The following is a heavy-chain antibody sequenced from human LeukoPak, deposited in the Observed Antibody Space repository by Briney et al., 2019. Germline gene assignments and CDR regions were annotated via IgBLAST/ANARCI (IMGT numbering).Heavy chain of an antibody. CDR2: IYPGDSET. CDR3: ARYVRNYFDTKGVFDD. Sequence: GEPLKISCKGSESCFTGHWIAWVRQPHGKGLEWMQIIYPGDSETRYSPSFQGQVTISADKSITTAYLQWSSLKASDSAMYYCARYVRNYFDTKGVFDDWGQGTLVTVSS. V-gene: IGHV5-51*01. CDR1: ESCFTGHW. J-gene: IGHJ4*02. D-gene: IGHD3-22*01.